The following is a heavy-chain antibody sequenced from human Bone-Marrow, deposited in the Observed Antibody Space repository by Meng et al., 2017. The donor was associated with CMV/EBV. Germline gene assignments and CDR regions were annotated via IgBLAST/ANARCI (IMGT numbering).Heavy chain of an antibody. D-gene: IGHD3-10*01. J-gene: IGHJ6*02. CDR3: ATTIRGGSGSYWDNGYYYYGMDV. CDR1: GYTFTSYG. CDR2: INPSGGST. Sequence: ASVKVSCKASGYTFTSYGISWVRQAPGQGLEWMGIINPSGGSTSYAQKFQGRVTMTRDTSTSTVYMELSSLRSVDTAVYYCATTIRGGSGSYWDNGYYYYGMDVWGQGTTVTFSS. V-gene: IGHV1-46*01.